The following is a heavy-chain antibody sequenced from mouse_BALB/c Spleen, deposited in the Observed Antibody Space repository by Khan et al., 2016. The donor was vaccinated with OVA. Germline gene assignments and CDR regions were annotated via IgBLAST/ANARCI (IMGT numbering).Heavy chain of an antibody. CDR2: IWGGGGT. Sequence: QVQLQQSGPGLVAPSQSLSITCTVSGFSLSRYNIHWVRQPPGKGLEWLGMIWGGGGTDYNSTLKSRLSISKDNSKSQVFLKMNSLQTDDSAMYDSARAYYRYDGYYAMDYWGQGTSVTVSS. D-gene: IGHD2-14*01. V-gene: IGHV2-6-4*01. CDR1: GFSLSRYN. CDR3: ARAYYRYDGYYAMDY. J-gene: IGHJ4*01.